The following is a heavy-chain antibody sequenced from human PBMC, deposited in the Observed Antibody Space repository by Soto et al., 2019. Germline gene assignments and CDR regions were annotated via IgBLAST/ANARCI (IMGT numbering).Heavy chain of an antibody. J-gene: IGHJ6*02. CDR2: IYHSGST. D-gene: IGHD6-19*01. V-gene: IGHV4-4*02. Sequence: SETLSLTCAVSGGSISSSNWWSWVRQPPGKGLEWIGEIYHSGSTNYNPSLKSRVTISVDKSKNQFSLKLSSVTAADTAVYYCASGGAVANPALYYYYGMDVWGQGTTVTVSS. CDR3: ASGGAVANPALYYYYGMDV. CDR1: GGSISSSNW.